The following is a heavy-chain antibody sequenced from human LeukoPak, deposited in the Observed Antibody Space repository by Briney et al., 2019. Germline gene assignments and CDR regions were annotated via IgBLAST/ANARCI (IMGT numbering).Heavy chain of an antibody. V-gene: IGHV3-7*01. CDR3: TREPSPTYYYDSSGYYLDY. Sequence: GGSLRLSCAASGFTFTSFWMRWVRQAPGKGLEWVANINEDGSEENYVASVMGRFTISRDNAKNSLSLQMNSLRAKDTAVYYCTREPSPTYYYDSSGYYLDYWGQGTLVTVSS. J-gene: IGHJ4*02. D-gene: IGHD3-22*01. CDR1: GFTFTSFW. CDR2: INEDGSEE.